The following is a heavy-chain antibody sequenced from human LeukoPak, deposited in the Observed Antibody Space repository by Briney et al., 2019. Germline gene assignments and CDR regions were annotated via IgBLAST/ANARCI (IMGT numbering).Heavy chain of an antibody. V-gene: IGHV4-30-4*01. Sequence: SETLSLTCTVSGGSISSGDYYWSWIRQPPGKGLEWIAYMYYSGSTYFNPSLKSRVTMSADTSKNQLSLKLSSVTAADTAVYYCARPYYYDSRIDPWGQGILVTVSS. CDR3: ARPYYYDSRIDP. J-gene: IGHJ5*02. CDR1: GGSISSGDYY. D-gene: IGHD3-22*01. CDR2: MYYSGST.